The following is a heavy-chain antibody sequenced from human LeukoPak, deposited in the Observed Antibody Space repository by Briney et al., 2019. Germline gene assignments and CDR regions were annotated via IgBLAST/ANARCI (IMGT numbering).Heavy chain of an antibody. CDR3: ARGADIVVVTATQNWYFDL. CDR2: ISYDGSNK. J-gene: IGHJ2*01. Sequence: GGSLRLSCAASGFTFSSYAMHWVRQAPGKGLEWVAVISYDGSNKYYADSVKGRFTISRDNSKNTLYLQMNSLRAEDTAVYNCARGADIVVVTATQNWYFDLWGRGTLVTVSS. V-gene: IGHV3-30*04. CDR1: GFTFSSYA. D-gene: IGHD2-21*02.